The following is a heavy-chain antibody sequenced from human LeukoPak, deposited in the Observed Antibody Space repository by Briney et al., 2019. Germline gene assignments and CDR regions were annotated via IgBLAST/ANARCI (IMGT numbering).Heavy chain of an antibody. D-gene: IGHD1-1*01. J-gene: IGHJ4*02. CDR2: IKEDGSAT. CDR3: ARDSPGYLAYDS. Sequence: GGSLRLSCAASGFTFSTYRMTWVRQAPGKGPEWVANIKEDGSATYYVDSVKGRFTISRDNAKKSLYLQMNSLRAEDTAVYYCARDSPGYLAYDSWGQGTLVTVSS. CDR1: GFTFSTYR. V-gene: IGHV3-7*04.